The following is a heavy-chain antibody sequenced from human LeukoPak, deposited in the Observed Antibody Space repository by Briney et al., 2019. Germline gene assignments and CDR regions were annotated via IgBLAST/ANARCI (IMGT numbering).Heavy chain of an antibody. CDR1: GYTFTSYY. CDR3: ARDVDTAMVTGTNWYFDL. V-gene: IGHV1-46*01. J-gene: IGHJ2*01. Sequence: ASVKVSYKASGYTFTSYYMHWVRQAPGQGLEWMGIINPSGGSTSYAQKFQGRVTMTRDTSTSTVYMELSSLRSEDTAVYYCARDVDTAMVTGTNWYFDLWGRGTLVTVSS. CDR2: INPSGGST. D-gene: IGHD5-18*01.